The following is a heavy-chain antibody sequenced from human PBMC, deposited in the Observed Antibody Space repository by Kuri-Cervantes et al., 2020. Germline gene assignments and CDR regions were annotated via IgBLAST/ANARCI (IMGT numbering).Heavy chain of an antibody. CDR3: ARESRPHGYTYYYGMDV. D-gene: IGHD5-24*01. CDR1: GGSFSGYY. V-gene: IGHV4-34*01. J-gene: IGHJ6*02. CDR2: INHSGST. Sequence: GSLRLSCAVYGGSFSGYYWSWIRQPPGKGLEWIGEINHSGSTNYNPSLKSRVTISVDTSKNQFSLKLSSVTAADTALYYCARESRPHGYTYYYGMDVWGQGTTVTVSS.